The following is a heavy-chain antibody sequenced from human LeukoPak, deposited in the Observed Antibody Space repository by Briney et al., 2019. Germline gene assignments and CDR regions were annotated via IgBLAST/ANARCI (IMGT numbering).Heavy chain of an antibody. CDR1: GFTFSSYG. D-gene: IGHD1-14*01. CDR3: AKSTHSPEGVGYFDY. V-gene: IGHV3-30*18. Sequence: PGGSLRLSCAASGFTFSSYGMHWVRQAPGKGLEWVAVISYDGSNKYYADSVKGRFTISGDNSKNTLYLQMNSLRAEDTAVYYCAKSTHSPEGVGYFDYWGQGTLVTVSS. CDR2: ISYDGSNK. J-gene: IGHJ4*02.